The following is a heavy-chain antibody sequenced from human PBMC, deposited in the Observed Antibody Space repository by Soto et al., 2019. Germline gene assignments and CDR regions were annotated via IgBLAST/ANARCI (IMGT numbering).Heavy chain of an antibody. CDR1: GGSISSNNYY. CDR2: ICYNGNT. CDR3: ARHRYRRSLGELALSHFDY. Sequence: QLQLQESGPGLVKPSETLSLTCTVSGGSISSNNYYWGWIRQPPGKGLEWIGSICYNGNTYYNPSLKSRVTISVDTSKNQFSLKLSSVTAADTAVYYCARHRYRRSLGELALSHFDYWGQGTLVAVSS. J-gene: IGHJ4*02. D-gene: IGHD3-16*02. V-gene: IGHV4-39*01.